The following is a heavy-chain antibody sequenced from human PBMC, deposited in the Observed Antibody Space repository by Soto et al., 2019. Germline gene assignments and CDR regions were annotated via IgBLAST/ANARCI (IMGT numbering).Heavy chain of an antibody. V-gene: IGHV4-59*01. CDR2: IYYSGST. J-gene: IGHJ4*02. CDR3: ARANHGDYFDY. Sequence: SETLSLTCTVSGGSISSYYWSWIRQPPGKGLEWIGYIYYSGSTNYNPSLKSRVTISVDTSKNQFSLRLSSVTAADTAVYYCARANHGDYFDYWGQGTLVTVSS. D-gene: IGHD4-17*01. CDR1: GGSISSYY.